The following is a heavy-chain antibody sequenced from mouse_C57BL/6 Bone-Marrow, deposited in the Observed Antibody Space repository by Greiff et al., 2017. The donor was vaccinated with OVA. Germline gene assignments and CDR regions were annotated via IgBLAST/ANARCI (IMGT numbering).Heavy chain of an antibody. Sequence: QVQLQQPGAELVKPWASVRLSCKASGYTFTSYWIQLVKQRPGQDLEWIGEIDPSDSYTNYNQKFKGKATLTVDTSSSTAYMQLSSLTSEDSAVYYCASWDFAYWGQGTLVTVSA. CDR2: IDPSDSYT. CDR3: ASWDFAY. D-gene: IGHD4-1*01. CDR1: GYTFTSYW. J-gene: IGHJ3*01. V-gene: IGHV1-50*01.